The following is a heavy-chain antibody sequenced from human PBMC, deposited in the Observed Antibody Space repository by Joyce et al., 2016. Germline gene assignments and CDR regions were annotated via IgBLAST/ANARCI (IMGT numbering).Heavy chain of an antibody. CDR3: ARGGLVYDYSMDV. CDR1: GFTFRTSS. J-gene: IGHJ6*02. V-gene: IGHV3-21*02. CDR2: SSGDSTYI. D-gene: IGHD2-8*02. Sequence: EVQLVESGGGLVEPGGSLRISCAASGFTFRTSSMSWFRQAPGKGLEWGSASSGDSTYIFYADSVKGRFTVSRDNAKNSLYLQMNTLRAEDTAVFFCARGGLVYDYSMDVWGQWTTVTVSS.